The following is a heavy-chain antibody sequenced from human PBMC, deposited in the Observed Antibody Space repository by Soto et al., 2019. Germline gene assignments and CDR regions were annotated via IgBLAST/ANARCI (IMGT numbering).Heavy chain of an antibody. CDR3: TTDVAAVAGTWRRAPGY. CDR1: GFTFSNAW. J-gene: IGHJ4*02. D-gene: IGHD6-19*01. CDR2: IKSKTDGGTT. V-gene: IGHV3-15*01. Sequence: GGSLRLSCAASGFTFSNAWMSWVRQAPGKGLEWVGRIKSKTDGGTTDYAVPVKGRFTISRDDSKNTLYLQMNSLKTEDTAVYYCTTDVAAVAGTWRRAPGYWGQGTLVTVYS.